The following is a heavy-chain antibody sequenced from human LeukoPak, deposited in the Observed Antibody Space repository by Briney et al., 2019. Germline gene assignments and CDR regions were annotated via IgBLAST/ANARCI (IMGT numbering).Heavy chain of an antibody. CDR3: VKSYSSSWYLDY. D-gene: IGHD6-13*01. CDR2: ISSNGGST. Sequence: GGSLRLSCSASGFTFSSHAMHWVRRTPGKGLEYVSGISSNGGSTYYADSVKGRFTISRDNSKNTLYLQMSSLRAEDTAVYYCVKSYSSSWYLDYWGQGTLVTVSS. J-gene: IGHJ4*02. V-gene: IGHV3-64D*09. CDR1: GFTFSSHA.